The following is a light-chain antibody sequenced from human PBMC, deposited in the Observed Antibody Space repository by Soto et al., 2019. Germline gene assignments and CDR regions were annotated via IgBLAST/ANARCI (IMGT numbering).Light chain of an antibody. CDR2: KVS. CDR1: QSLVYSDGNAY. CDR3: MQGTHWPPYT. V-gene: IGKV2-30*01. J-gene: IGKJ2*01. Sequence: DVVMTQSPLSLPVTLGQPASISCRSSQSLVYSDGNAYLNWFHQRPGQSPRRLIYKVSYRDSGVPDRFSGSGSGTAFTLEISRVEAEDVGVYYCMQGTHWPPYTFGQGTKLEIK.